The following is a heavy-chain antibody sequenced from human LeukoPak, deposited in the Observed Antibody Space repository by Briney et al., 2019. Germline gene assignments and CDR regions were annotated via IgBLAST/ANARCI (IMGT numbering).Heavy chain of an antibody. CDR3: AKIDGSGTLDAFDI. J-gene: IGHJ3*02. D-gene: IGHD3-10*01. CDR1: GFTFSSYS. CDR2: ISGSGGST. V-gene: IGHV3-23*01. Sequence: GGSLRLSCAASGFTFSSYSMNWVRQAPGKGLEWVSAISGSGGSTYYADSVRGRFTISRDNSKNTLSLQMNSLRAEDTAVYYCAKIDGSGTLDAFDIWGQGTMVTVSS.